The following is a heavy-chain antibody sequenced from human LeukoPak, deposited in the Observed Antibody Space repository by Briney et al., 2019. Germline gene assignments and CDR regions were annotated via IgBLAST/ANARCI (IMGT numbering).Heavy chain of an antibody. Sequence: ASVKVSCKASGYTFTGYYMHWVRQAPGQGLEWMGRINPNSGGTNYAQKFQGRVTMTRDTSISTAYMELSRLRSDDTAVYYCAREPGSSGTFDYWGQGTLVTVSS. CDR2: INPNSGGT. V-gene: IGHV1-2*06. CDR3: AREPGSSGTFDY. D-gene: IGHD6-25*01. J-gene: IGHJ4*02. CDR1: GYTFTGYY.